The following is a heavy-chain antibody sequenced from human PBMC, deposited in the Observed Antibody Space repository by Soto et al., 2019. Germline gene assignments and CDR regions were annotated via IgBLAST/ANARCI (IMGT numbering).Heavy chain of an antibody. CDR2: ISYDGSDK. Sequence: XGSLRLSCAASGFTFSNYGVHGVRQAPGQGLEWVAVISYDGSDKYQADSVKGRFTISRDNSKNTLFLQMNNLRPEDTAVYYCARAGYASSWSTDFYYAMDVWGQGTRVTVSS. CDR1: GFTFSNYG. J-gene: IGHJ6*02. V-gene: IGHV3-30*03. CDR3: ARAGYASSWSTDFYYAMDV. D-gene: IGHD2-15*01.